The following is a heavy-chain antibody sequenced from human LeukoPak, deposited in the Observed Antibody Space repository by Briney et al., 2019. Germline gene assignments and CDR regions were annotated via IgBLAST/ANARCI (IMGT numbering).Heavy chain of an antibody. V-gene: IGHV3-53*01. CDR1: GFTVSSNY. J-gene: IGHJ4*02. Sequence: GGSLRLSRAASGFTVSSNYMSWVRQAPGKGLEWVSVIYSGGSTYYADSVKGRFTISRDNSKNTLYLQMNSLRAEDTAVYYCAKDFLDFPKYYFDYWGQGTLVTVSS. CDR3: AKDFLDFPKYYFDY. D-gene: IGHD3-3*01. CDR2: IYSGGST.